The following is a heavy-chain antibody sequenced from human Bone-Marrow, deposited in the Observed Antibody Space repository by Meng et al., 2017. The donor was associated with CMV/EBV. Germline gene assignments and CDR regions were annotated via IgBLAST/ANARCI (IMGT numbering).Heavy chain of an antibody. J-gene: IGHJ6*02. CDR1: GFTFDDYT. CDR3: AKSLMPDCSSTSCYIQTDYGMDV. Sequence: GGSLRLCCAASGFTFDDYTMHWVRQAPGKGLEWVSLISWDGGSTYYADSVKGRFTISRDNSKNSLYLQMNSLRTEDTALYYCAKSLMPDCSSTSCYIQTDYGMDVCGQGTTVTVSS. V-gene: IGHV3-43*01. D-gene: IGHD2-2*02. CDR2: ISWDGGST.